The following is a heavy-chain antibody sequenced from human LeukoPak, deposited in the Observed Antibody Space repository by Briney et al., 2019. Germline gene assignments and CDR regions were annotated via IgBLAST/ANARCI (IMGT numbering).Heavy chain of an antibody. D-gene: IGHD3-10*01. J-gene: IGHJ5*02. CDR3: ARPTGRYYYGSGSYHGGWFDP. V-gene: IGHV4-34*01. Sequence: SETLSLTCAVYGGSFSGYYWSWIRQPPGKGLEWIGEINHSGSTNYNPSLKSRVTISVDTSKNQFSLKLSSVTAADTAVYYCARPTGRYYYGSGSYHGGWFDPWGQGTLVTVSS. CDR2: INHSGST. CDR1: GGSFSGYY.